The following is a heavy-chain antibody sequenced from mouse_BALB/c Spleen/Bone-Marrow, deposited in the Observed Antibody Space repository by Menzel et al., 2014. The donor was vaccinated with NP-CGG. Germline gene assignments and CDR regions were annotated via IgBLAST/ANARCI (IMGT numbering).Heavy chain of an antibody. CDR2: ISYSGNT. V-gene: IGHV3-2*02. CDR3: ARTHYYGSSYPY. D-gene: IGHD1-1*01. Sequence: EVQGVEPGPGLVKPSQSLSLICTVTGYSITSDYAWNWIRQFPGNKLEWMGYISYSGNTRYNPSLKSRISISRDTSKNQFFLQLNSVTTEDTATYYCARTHYYGSSYPYWGQGTLVTVSA. J-gene: IGHJ3*01. CDR1: GYSITSDYA.